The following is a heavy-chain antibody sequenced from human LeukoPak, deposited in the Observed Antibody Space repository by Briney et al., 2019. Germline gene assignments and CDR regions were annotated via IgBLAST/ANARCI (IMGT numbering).Heavy chain of an antibody. CDR1: GGSFSGYY. CDR3: AREARGITGTTFDY. D-gene: IGHD1-7*01. Sequence: PSETLSLTCAVYGGSFSGYYWSWIRQPPGKGLEWIGEINHSGSTNYNPSLKSRVTISVDTSKNQFSLKLSSVTAADTAVYYCAREARGITGTTFDYWGQGTLVTVSS. V-gene: IGHV4-34*01. J-gene: IGHJ4*02. CDR2: INHSGST.